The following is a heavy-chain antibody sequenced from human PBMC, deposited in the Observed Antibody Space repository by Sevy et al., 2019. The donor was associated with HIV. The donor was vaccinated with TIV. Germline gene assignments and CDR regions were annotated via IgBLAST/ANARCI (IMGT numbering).Heavy chain of an antibody. J-gene: IGHJ6*02. V-gene: IGHV3-48*02. CDR2: ISSSSTII. Sequence: GGCLRLSCAASRLTFSSSSVNWVRQAPGKGLEWVSYISSSSTIIYYADSVKGRFTISRDNAKNSLYLQMNSLRDEDTAVYYCARGFMGADYYYGMDVWGQGTTVTVSS. CDR3: ARGFMGADYYYGMDV. CDR1: RLTFSSSS. D-gene: IGHD3-3*01.